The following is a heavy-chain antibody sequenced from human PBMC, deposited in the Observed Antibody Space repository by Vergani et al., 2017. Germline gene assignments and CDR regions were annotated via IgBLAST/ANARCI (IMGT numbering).Heavy chain of an antibody. CDR1: GGSISSGDYY. J-gene: IGHJ6*03. CDR3: ANKQWFYYYMDV. D-gene: IGHD3-22*01. V-gene: IGHV4-30-4*01. Sequence: QVQLQESGPGLVKPSQTLSLTCTVSGGSISSGDYYWSWIRQPPGKGLEWIGYIHYSGRTSHNPSLKSRVTITLDTSKNQFSLKLSSVTAADTAVYYCANKQWFYYYMDVWGKGTTVTVSS. CDR2: IHYSGRT.